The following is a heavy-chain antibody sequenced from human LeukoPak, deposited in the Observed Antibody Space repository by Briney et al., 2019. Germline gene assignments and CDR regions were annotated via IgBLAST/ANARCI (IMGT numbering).Heavy chain of an antibody. CDR1: GYTFNSYG. CDR2: ISANNGNT. Sequence: ASVKVSGKASGYTFNSYGLGWVRQAPGQALEWMGWISANNGNTNIAQKFQGRVTMTPDTSTSTAYMELRSLRSDDTAVYYCARVWSGYYLPDYWGQGTLVTVSS. CDR3: ARVWSGYYLPDY. D-gene: IGHD3-3*01. V-gene: IGHV1-18*01. J-gene: IGHJ4*02.